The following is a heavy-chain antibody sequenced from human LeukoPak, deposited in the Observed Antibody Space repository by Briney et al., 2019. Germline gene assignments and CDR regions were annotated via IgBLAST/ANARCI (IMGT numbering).Heavy chain of an antibody. Sequence: SGPTLVKPTQTLTPTCTFSGFSLSTSGVGVGWIRQPPGKALEWLALIYWDDDKRYSPSLKSRLTITKDTSKNQVVLTMTNMDPVDTATYYCAHTTTGRSGWYGLFDYWGQGTLVTVSS. CDR2: IYWDDDK. V-gene: IGHV2-5*02. D-gene: IGHD6-19*01. J-gene: IGHJ4*02. CDR3: AHTTTGRSGWYGLFDY. CDR1: GFSLSTSGVG.